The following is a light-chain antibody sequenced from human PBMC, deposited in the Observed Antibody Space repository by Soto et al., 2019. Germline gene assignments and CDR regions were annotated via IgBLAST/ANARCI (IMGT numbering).Light chain of an antibody. Sequence: QSVLTQPPPVSGAPGQSVTISCTGSSSNIGAGYDVHWYQQLPGTAPKLLIYDNRNRPSGVPDRFSGSKSGTSASLAITGLQAEDEADYYCQSYDSSLSAYVFGTGTKVTVL. V-gene: IGLV1-40*01. J-gene: IGLJ1*01. CDR3: QSYDSSLSAYV. CDR2: DNR. CDR1: SSNIGAGYD.